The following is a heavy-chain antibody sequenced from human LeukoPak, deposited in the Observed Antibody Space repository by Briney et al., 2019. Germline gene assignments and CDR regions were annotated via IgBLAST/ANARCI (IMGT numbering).Heavy chain of an antibody. CDR3: ARMVRGVYTFDY. J-gene: IGHJ4*02. CDR2: IYHSGST. Sequence: PSQTLSLTCAVSGGSISSGGYSWSWLRQPPGKGLEWIGYIYHSGSTYYNPSLKSRVTISVDRSKDQFSLKLSSVTAADTAVYYCARMVRGVYTFDYWGQGTLVTVSS. D-gene: IGHD3-10*01. V-gene: IGHV4-30-2*01. CDR1: GGSISSGGYS.